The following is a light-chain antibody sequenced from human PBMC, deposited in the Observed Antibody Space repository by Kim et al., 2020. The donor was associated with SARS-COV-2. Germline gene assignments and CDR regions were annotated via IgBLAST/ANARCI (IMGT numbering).Light chain of an antibody. J-gene: IGLJ3*02. V-gene: IGLV1-47*01. CDR2: RNN. CDR3: AAWDDSLSGRV. Sequence: QSVLTQPPSASGTPGQRVTISCSGSSSNIGSNYVYWYQQLPGTAPKLLIYRNNQRPSGVPDRFSGSKSDTSASLAISGLRSGDEADYYCAAWDDSLSGRVFGGGTKLTVL. CDR1: SSNIGSNY.